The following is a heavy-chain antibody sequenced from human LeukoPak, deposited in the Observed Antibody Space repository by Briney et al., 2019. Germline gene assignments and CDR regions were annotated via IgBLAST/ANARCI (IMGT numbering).Heavy chain of an antibody. CDR2: ISGSGGST. J-gene: IGHJ4*02. D-gene: IGHD6-19*01. V-gene: IGHV3-23*01. CDR3: AKDPRAWIAVD. CDR1: GFTFSSYA. Sequence: GGSLRLSCAASGFTFSSYAMSWVRQAPGKGLEWVSAISGSGGSTYYADSVKGRFTISRDNSKNTLYLQMNSLRAEDTAVCYCAKDPRAWIAVDWGQGTLVTVSP.